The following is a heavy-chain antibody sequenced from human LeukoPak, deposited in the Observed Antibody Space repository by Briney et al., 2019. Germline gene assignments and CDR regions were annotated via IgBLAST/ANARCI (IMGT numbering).Heavy chain of an antibody. Sequence: PGGSLRLSCATSGFSFSSYAMTWVRQAPGKGLDWVAGISGSGESAVYAASVLGRFTISRDNAKNSLYLQMNSLRADDTAVYYCGKDRSFWSGADPDFGGHGTLVTVSS. D-gene: IGHD3-3*01. J-gene: IGHJ4*01. CDR2: ISGSGESA. V-gene: IGHV3-23*01. CDR1: GFSFSSYA. CDR3: GKDRSFWSGADPDF.